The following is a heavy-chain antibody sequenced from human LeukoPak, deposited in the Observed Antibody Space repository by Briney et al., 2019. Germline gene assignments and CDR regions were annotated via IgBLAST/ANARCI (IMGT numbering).Heavy chain of an antibody. CDR1: GFSFSKYP. CDR3: GRDLNGDLDY. CDR2: MGTDGSST. D-gene: IGHD4-17*01. J-gene: IGHJ4*02. V-gene: IGHV3-74*01. Sequence: GGSLRLSCAASGFSFSKYPMHWAPQAPGKGRLWVSRMGTDGSSTAYADAVKGRFTVSRNNAKNTLYLQLSSLRPEDTAVYYCGRDLNGDLDYWGQGTLVTVSS.